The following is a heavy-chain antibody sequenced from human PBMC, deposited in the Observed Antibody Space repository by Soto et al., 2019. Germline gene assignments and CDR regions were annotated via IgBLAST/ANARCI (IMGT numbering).Heavy chain of an antibody. Sequence: PRGPLRLSYAASGLTVSSYAMSWGRQAPGKGLEWVSAISSSGGSTYYAHSVKGRFTISRDNSKNTLYLQMNSLRVEDTAVYYCAKDDIPYSFNSIFDFWGQGTPVTVYS. CDR1: GLTVSSYA. CDR3: AKDDIPYSFNSIFDF. V-gene: IGHV3-23*01. D-gene: IGHD2-21*01. CDR2: ISSSGGST. J-gene: IGHJ4*02.